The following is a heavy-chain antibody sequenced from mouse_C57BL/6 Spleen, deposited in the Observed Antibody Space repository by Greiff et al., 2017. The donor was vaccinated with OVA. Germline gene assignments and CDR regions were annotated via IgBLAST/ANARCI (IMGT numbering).Heavy chain of an antibody. V-gene: IGHV1-59*01. CDR2: IDPSDSYT. D-gene: IGHD4-1*01. CDR1: GYTFTSYW. J-gene: IGHJ2*01. CDR3: ARRGLGRADYFDY. Sequence: QVQLQQPGAELVRPGTSVKLSCKASGYTFTSYWMHWVKQRPGQGLEWIGVIDPSDSYTNYNQTFKGKATLTVDTSSSTAYKQLSSLSSEDAAVYYCARRGLGRADYFDYWGKGTTLTVAS.